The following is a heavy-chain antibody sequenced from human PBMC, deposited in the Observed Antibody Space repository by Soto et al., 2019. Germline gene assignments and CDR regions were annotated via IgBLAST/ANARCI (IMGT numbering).Heavy chain of an antibody. V-gene: IGHV2-26*01. CDR1: GFSLSNARMG. D-gene: IGHD2-2*01. J-gene: IGHJ4*02. CDR3: ARIPSDIVVVPAAPYSSSWYYFDY. Sequence: QVTLKESGPVLVKPTETLTLTCTVTGFSLSNARMGVSWIRQPPGKALEWLAHIFSNDEKSYSTSLKSRLTISTATSKSQVVLTMTNMDPVDTATYYCARIPSDIVVVPAAPYSSSWYYFDYWGQGTLVTVSS. CDR2: IFSNDEK.